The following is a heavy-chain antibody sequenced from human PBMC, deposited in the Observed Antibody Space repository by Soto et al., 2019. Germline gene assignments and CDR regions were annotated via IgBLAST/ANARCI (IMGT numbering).Heavy chain of an antibody. V-gene: IGHV5-51*01. Sequence: GESLKISCXGSGYSFTSYWISWVRQMPGKGLEWMGIIYPGDSDTRYSPSFQGQVTISADKSISTAYLQWSSLKASDTAMYYCARFSYDSSGYPDLYYFDYWGQGTLVTVSS. D-gene: IGHD3-22*01. CDR1: GYSFTSYW. CDR3: ARFSYDSSGYPDLYYFDY. CDR2: IYPGDSDT. J-gene: IGHJ4*02.